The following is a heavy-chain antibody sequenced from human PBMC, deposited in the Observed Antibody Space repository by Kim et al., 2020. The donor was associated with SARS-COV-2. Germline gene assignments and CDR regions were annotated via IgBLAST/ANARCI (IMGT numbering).Heavy chain of an antibody. CDR3: ARARIGGSYAAVFYSWFDP. Sequence: ASVKVSCKASGYTFTSYGISWVRQAPGQGLEWMGWISAYNGNTNYAQKLQGRVTMTTDTSTSTAYMELRSLRSDDTAVYYCARARIGGSYAAVFYSWFDPWGQGTLVTVSS. CDR2: ISAYNGNT. J-gene: IGHJ5*02. CDR1: GYTFTSYG. D-gene: IGHD1-26*01. V-gene: IGHV1-18*01.